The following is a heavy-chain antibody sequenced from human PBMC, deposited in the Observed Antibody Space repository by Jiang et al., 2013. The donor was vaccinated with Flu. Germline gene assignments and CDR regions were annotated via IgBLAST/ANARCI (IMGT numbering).Heavy chain of an antibody. D-gene: IGHD2-15*01. Sequence: PGLVKPSETLSLTCTVSGGSISSSSYYWGWIRQPPGKGLEWIGSIYYSGSTYYNPSLKSRVTISVDTSKNQFSLKLSSVTAADTAVYYCARHGRNCSGGSCYRTYYFDYWGQGTLVTVSS. CDR2: IYYSGST. J-gene: IGHJ4*02. CDR1: GGSISSSSYY. CDR3: ARHGRNCSGGSCYRTYYFDY. V-gene: IGHV4-39*01.